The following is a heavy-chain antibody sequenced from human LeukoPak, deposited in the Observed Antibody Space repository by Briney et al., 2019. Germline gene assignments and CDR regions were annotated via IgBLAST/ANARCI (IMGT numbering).Heavy chain of an antibody. J-gene: IGHJ4*02. CDR3: ARKGASGWTPFLDY. CDR2: VWYDGSDK. D-gene: IGHD6-19*01. CDR1: GFTFSNFG. Sequence: GGSLRLPCAASGFTFSNFGMHWVRQAPGKGLEWVAVVWYDGSDKYYADSVKGRFTISRDNSKNTLDLQMNSLRAEDTAVYYCARKGASGWTPFLDYWGQGTLVTVSS. V-gene: IGHV3-33*01.